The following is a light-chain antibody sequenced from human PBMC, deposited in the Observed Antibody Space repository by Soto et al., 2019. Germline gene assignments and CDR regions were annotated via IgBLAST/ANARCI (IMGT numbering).Light chain of an antibody. Sequence: DIQMTQSPSSLSASVGDGVTITCRASQNINRYLNWYQQKPGKAPKLLIYAASSLQSRVPSRFSGSGSGTDFTLTISSLQSEDFATYYCQQSYNSAPYNFGQGTKVDIK. CDR2: AAS. J-gene: IGKJ2*01. CDR1: QNINRY. CDR3: QQSYNSAPYN. V-gene: IGKV1-39*01.